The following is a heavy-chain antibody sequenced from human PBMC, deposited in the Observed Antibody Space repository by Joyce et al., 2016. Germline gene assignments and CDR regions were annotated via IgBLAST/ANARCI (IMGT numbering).Heavy chain of an antibody. CDR1: GFTFSSYG. J-gene: IGHJ6*02. V-gene: IGHV3-30*04. Sequence: QVQLVESGGGVVQPGRSLRLSCSASGFTFSSYGMHWVRHAPGKGMEWLAVISYDGSNKYYADSVKGRFTISRDNSKNTLYLQMNSLRPEDTAVYYCARSRQIYIYGYHYYGMDVWGQGTTVTVSS. CDR2: ISYDGSNK. D-gene: IGHD5-18*01. CDR3: ARSRQIYIYGYHYYGMDV.